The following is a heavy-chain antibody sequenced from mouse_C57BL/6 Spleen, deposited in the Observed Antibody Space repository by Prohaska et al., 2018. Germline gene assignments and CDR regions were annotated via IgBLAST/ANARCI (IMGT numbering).Heavy chain of an antibody. CDR2: MTVKSDNDGV. V-gene: IGHV13-2*01. CDR3: SRSSGGNYFDY. J-gene: IGHJ2*01. Sequence: HVQLVETGGGLVRPGNSLTLSFVTSGFPFIYYRMHRLLHPPGQRLDWIDVMTVKSDNDGVNYAESVKGRFASSRDDSKSSVYREMNRLREEDTATYFCSRSSGGNYFDYWGQGTTLTVSS. CDR1: GFPFIYYR. D-gene: IGHD1-1*01.